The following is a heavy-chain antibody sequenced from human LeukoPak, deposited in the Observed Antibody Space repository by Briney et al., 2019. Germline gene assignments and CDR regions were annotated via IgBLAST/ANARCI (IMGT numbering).Heavy chain of an antibody. J-gene: IGHJ4*02. V-gene: IGHV4-59*08. CDR2: IYYSGST. CDR3: ARSTYYDFWSGYPYYLDY. D-gene: IGHD3-3*01. Sequence: SETLSLTCTVSGGSISSYYWSWIRQPPGKGLEWIGYIYYSGSTNYNPSLKSRVTISVDTSKNQFSLKLSSVTAADTAVYYCARSTYYDFWSGYPYYLDYWGQGTLVTVSS. CDR1: GGSISSYY.